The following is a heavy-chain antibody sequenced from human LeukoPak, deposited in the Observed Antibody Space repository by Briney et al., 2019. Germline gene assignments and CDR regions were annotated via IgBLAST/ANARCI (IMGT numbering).Heavy chain of an antibody. CDR2: IYHTGST. CDR3: VRIGRPRRTPFDP. D-gene: IGHD1-26*01. CDR1: GASFSDYY. V-gene: IGHV4-34*01. J-gene: IGHJ5*02. Sequence: SETLSLTCAVYGASFSDYYWSWIRQSPGKGLEWIGEIYHTGSTNYNPSLKSRVTISVDTSKSQFFLNLTSVTAADAAVYYCVRIGRPRRTPFDPWGQGTLVTVSS.